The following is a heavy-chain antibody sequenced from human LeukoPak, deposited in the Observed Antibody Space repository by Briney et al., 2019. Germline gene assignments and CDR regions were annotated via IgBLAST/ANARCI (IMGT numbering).Heavy chain of an antibody. CDR3: ARDLTSTSHWEFDY. CDR1: GYTFADYF. V-gene: IGHV1-2*04. J-gene: IGHJ4*02. D-gene: IGHD1-26*01. Sequence: GASVKVSCKASGYTFADYFIHWVRQAPGQGLEWMGRINPNTGGAEYAPKFQGWVTMTRDTSISTAYVEVNRLISDDTAVYYCARDLTSTSHWEFDYWGQGTLVIVSP. CDR2: INPNTGGA.